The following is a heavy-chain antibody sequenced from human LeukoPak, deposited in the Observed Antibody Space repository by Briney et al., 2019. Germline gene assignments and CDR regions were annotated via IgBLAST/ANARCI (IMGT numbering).Heavy chain of an antibody. J-gene: IGHJ4*02. CDR1: GGSISSYY. Sequence: SSETLSLTCTVSGGSISSYYWSWIRQPPGKGLEWIGYIYYSGSTYYSPSLKSRVTVSVDTSKNEFSLKLSSVTTAVTAVYFCARGIVGSRDFYFRYYFDYWGQGALVTVSS. CDR2: IYYSGST. D-gene: IGHD3/OR15-3a*01. CDR3: ARGIVGSRDFYFRYYFDY. V-gene: IGHV4-59*08.